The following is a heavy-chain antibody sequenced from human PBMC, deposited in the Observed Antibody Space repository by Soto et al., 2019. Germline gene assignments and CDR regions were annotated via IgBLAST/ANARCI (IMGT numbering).Heavy chain of an antibody. CDR3: ARELRFTIFGVVNYYYYGMDV. Sequence: QVQLVESGGGVVQPGRSLRLSCAASGFTFSSYGMHWVRQAPGKGLEWVAVIWYDGSNKYYADSVKGRFTISRDNSKNTLYLQMNSLRAEDTAVYYCARELRFTIFGVVNYYYYGMDVWGQGTTVTVSS. J-gene: IGHJ6*02. CDR1: GFTFSSYG. D-gene: IGHD3-3*01. V-gene: IGHV3-33*01. CDR2: IWYDGSNK.